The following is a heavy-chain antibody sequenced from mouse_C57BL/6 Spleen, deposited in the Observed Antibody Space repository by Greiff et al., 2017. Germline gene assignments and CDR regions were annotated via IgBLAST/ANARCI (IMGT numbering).Heavy chain of an antibody. CDR3: ARSELGRYFDY. J-gene: IGHJ2*01. CDR1: GFTFSSYA. Sequence: DVMLVESGGGLVKPGGSLKLSCAASGFTFSSYAMSWVRQTPEKRLEWVATISDGGSYTYYPDNVKGRFTISRDNAKNNLYLQMSHLKSEDTAMYYCARSELGRYFDYWGQGTTLTVSS. CDR2: ISDGGSYT. V-gene: IGHV5-4*03. D-gene: IGHD4-1*01.